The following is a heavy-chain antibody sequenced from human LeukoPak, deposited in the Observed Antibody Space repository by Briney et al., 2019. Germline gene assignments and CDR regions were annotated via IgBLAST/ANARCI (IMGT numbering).Heavy chain of an antibody. D-gene: IGHD6-13*01. CDR2: INPSGGST. V-gene: IGHV1-46*01. J-gene: IGHJ5*02. Sequence: ASVKVSCEPSGYTFTSYYMHWVRQAPGQGLEWMGIINPSGGSTSYAQKFQGRVTMTRDMSTSTVYMELSSLRSEDTAVYYCARDDFPAAGAFDPWGQGTLVTVSS. CDR1: GYTFTSYY. CDR3: ARDDFPAAGAFDP.